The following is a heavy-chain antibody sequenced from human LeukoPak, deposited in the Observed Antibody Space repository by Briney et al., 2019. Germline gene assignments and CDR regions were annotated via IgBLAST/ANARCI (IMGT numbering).Heavy chain of an antibody. CDR2: ISAYNGNT. CDR3: ARIPYYDFWSGYYDY. V-gene: IGHV1-18*01. Sequence: ASVKVSCKASGYTFTSYGISWVRQAPGQGLEWMGWISAYNGNTNYAQKLQGRVTMTTDTSTSTAYMELRSLRSGDTAVYYCARIPYYDFWSGYYDYWGQGTLVTVSS. D-gene: IGHD3-3*01. J-gene: IGHJ4*02. CDR1: GYTFTSYG.